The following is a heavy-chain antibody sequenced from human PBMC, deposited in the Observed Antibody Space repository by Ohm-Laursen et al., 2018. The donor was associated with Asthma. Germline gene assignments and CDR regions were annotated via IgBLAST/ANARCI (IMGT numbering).Heavy chain of an antibody. CDR2: IYYGGST. Sequence: GTLSLTCTVSGGSISSYYWSWIRQPPGKGLEWIGYIYYGGSTNYNPSLKSRVTISVDTSKNQFSLKLSSVTAADTAVYYCARAIVGASTHWFDPWGQGTLVTVSS. CDR3: ARAIVGASTHWFDP. V-gene: IGHV4-59*01. D-gene: IGHD1-26*01. CDR1: GGSISSYY. J-gene: IGHJ5*02.